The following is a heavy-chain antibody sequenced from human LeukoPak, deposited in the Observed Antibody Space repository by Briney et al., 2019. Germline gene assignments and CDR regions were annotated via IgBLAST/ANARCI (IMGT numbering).Heavy chain of an antibody. D-gene: IGHD2-15*01. Sequence: GGSPRLSCAASGFTFSSYSMNWVRQAPGKGLEWVSSISSSSSYIYYADSVKGRFTISRDNAKNSLYLQMNSLRAEDTAVYYCARYCSGGSCYKGGYWGQGTLVTVSS. J-gene: IGHJ4*02. V-gene: IGHV3-21*01. CDR1: GFTFSSYS. CDR3: ARYCSGGSCYKGGY. CDR2: ISSSSSYI.